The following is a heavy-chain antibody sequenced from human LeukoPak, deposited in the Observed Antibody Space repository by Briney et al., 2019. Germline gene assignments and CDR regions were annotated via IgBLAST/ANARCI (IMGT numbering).Heavy chain of an antibody. CDR3: ARDLDLAAAGPNDAFDI. CDR1: GYTFTGYY. D-gene: IGHD6-13*01. Sequence: SVKVSCKASGYTFTGYYMHWVRQAPGQGLEWMGGIIPIFGTANYAQKFQGRVTITTDESTSTAYMELSSLRSEDTAVYYCARDLDLAAAGPNDAFDIWGQGTMVTVSS. V-gene: IGHV1-69*05. CDR2: IIPIFGTA. J-gene: IGHJ3*02.